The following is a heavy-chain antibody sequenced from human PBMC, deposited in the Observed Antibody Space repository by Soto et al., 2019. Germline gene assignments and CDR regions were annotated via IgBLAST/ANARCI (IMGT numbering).Heavy chain of an antibody. Sequence: ASVKVSCKVSGYTLAELSMHWVRQAPGKGLEWMGGFDPEDGETIYAQKFQGRVTMTEDTSTDTAYMELSSLRSEDTAVYYCATTHSGSYYGYYYCGMDVWGQGTTVTVSS. CDR3: ATTHSGSYYGYYYCGMDV. D-gene: IGHD1-26*01. CDR2: FDPEDGET. V-gene: IGHV1-24*01. J-gene: IGHJ6*02. CDR1: GYTLAELS.